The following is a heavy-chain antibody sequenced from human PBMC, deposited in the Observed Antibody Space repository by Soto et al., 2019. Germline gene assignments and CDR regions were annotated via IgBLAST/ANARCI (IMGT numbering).Heavy chain of an antibody. Sequence: QVQLVQSGAEVKKPGASVKVSCKASGYTFTSYYMHWVRQAPGQGLEWMGWISAYNGNTNYAQKLQGRVTMTTDTSTSTAYMELRSLRSDDTAVYYCARVVFPITMIVVVDYYGMDVWGQGTTVTVSS. D-gene: IGHD3-22*01. J-gene: IGHJ6*02. CDR1: GYTFTSYY. CDR2: ISAYNGNT. V-gene: IGHV1-18*04. CDR3: ARVVFPITMIVVVDYYGMDV.